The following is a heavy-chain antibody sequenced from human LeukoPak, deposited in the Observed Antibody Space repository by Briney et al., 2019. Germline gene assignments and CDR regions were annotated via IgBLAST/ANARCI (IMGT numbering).Heavy chain of an antibody. CDR3: ARDRGAFDYVWGSYRYSESYYFDY. CDR2: IIPIFGTA. D-gene: IGHD3-16*02. V-gene: IGHV1-69*13. CDR1: GGTFSSYA. Sequence: SVKVSCKASGGTFSSYAISWVRQAPGQGLEWMGGIIPIFGTANYAQKFQGRVTITADESTSTAYLELSSLRSEDTAVYYCARDRGAFDYVWGSYRYSESYYFDYWGQGTLVTVSS. J-gene: IGHJ4*02.